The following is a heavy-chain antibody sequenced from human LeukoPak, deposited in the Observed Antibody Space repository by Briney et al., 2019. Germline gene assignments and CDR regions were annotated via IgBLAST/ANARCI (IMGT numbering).Heavy chain of an antibody. CDR3: ARLYRIQLWPIGPNYYYYMDV. CDR1: GFTFSSYG. V-gene: IGHV3-30*02. Sequence: QSGGSLRLSCAASGFTFSSYGMHWVRQAPGKGLEWVAFIRFDGSNEYYADSVKGRFTISRDNAKNSLYLQMNSLRAEDTAVYYCARLYRIQLWPIGPNYYYYMDVWGKGTTVTVSS. D-gene: IGHD5-18*01. J-gene: IGHJ6*03. CDR2: IRFDGSNE.